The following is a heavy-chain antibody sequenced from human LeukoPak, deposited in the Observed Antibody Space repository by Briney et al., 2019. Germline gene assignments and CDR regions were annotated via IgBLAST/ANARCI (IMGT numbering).Heavy chain of an antibody. J-gene: IGHJ4*02. D-gene: IGHD6-6*01. CDR3: AKDLATKYTLDS. Sequence: GRSLRLSCAASGFTFSSDAMHWVREAPGKGLEWVAFISFYGSKKYFADSVKGRFTISRDNSKNTLYLQMNSLRAEDTAVYYCAKDLATKYTLDSWGQGSLVTVSS. CDR1: GFTFSSDA. CDR2: ISFYGSKK. V-gene: IGHV3-30*18.